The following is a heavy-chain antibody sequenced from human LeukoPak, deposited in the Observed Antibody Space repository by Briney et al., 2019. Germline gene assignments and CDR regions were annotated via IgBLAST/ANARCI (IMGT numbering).Heavy chain of an antibody. Sequence: GGSLRLSCAASGFTFSSYWMHWVRQAPGKGLVWVPHIHSDGNSASYAGSVKGRFTISRDNAKNTLYLQMSSLRAEDTAVYYCTRGVHSSTDYWGQGTLVTVSS. CDR1: GFTFSSYW. D-gene: IGHD6-13*01. J-gene: IGHJ4*02. CDR3: TRGVHSSTDY. CDR2: IHSDGNSA. V-gene: IGHV3-74*01.